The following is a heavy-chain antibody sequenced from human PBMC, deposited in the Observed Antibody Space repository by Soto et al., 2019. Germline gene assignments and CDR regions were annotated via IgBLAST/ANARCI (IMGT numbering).Heavy chain of an antibody. V-gene: IGHV1-2*02. CDR3: AKDLTRQLAYWLDP. CDR2: INAHSGGT. J-gene: IGHJ5*02. D-gene: IGHD6-6*01. CDR1: GFSFTGYY. Sequence: ASVKVSCKSSGFSFTGYYIHWLRQAPGQGLEWMGWINAHSGGTEYAQKFQGRVTLTRDTSIATAYLTLTSLTSGDTALYYCAKDLTRQLAYWLDPWGQGTQVTVSS.